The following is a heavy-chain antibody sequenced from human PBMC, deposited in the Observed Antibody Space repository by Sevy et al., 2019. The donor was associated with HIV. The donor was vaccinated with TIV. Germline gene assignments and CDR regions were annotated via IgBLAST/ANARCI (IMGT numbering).Heavy chain of an antibody. CDR1: GYTLTELS. J-gene: IGHJ4*02. V-gene: IGHV1-24*01. Sequence: ASVKVSCKVSGYTLTELSMHWVRQAPGKGLEWMGGFDPEDGETVYAQKFQGRVTMTEDTSTDTAYMELSSRRSEDTAVYYCATDTDYGGNSGDFWGQGTLVTVSS. CDR2: FDPEDGET. D-gene: IGHD4-17*01. CDR3: ATDTDYGGNSGDF.